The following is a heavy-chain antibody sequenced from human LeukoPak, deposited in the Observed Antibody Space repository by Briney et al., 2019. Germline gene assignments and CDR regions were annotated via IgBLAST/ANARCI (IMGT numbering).Heavy chain of an antibody. D-gene: IGHD6-13*01. CDR2: IYYTGST. V-gene: IGHV4-59*01. J-gene: IGHJ5*02. CDR3: ARLRNYSNSPNWFDP. Sequence: SQTRSLTCSVSGGSISSNYCSWIRQPPGKGMEWIGYIYYTGSTKYNPSLKGRVTISVDTSKNQFSLKLSAVTPAARPINHCARLRNYSNSPNWFDPWGQGTLVTVSS. CDR1: GGSISSNY.